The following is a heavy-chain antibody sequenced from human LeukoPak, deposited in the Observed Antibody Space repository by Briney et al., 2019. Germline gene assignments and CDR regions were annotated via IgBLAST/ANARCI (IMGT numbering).Heavy chain of an antibody. J-gene: IGHJ4*02. CDR1: GFTFSNYW. CDR3: ARSGIYSSAWSDY. V-gene: IGHV3-7*01. CDR2: IKHDGGEK. Sequence: GGSLGLSCAASGFTFSNYWMSWVRQAPGKGLEWVANIKHDGGEKYFVDSVKGRFTISRDNAKNSVYLEMNSLRVEDTAVYYCARSGIYSSAWSDYWGQGTLVTVSS. D-gene: IGHD6-19*01.